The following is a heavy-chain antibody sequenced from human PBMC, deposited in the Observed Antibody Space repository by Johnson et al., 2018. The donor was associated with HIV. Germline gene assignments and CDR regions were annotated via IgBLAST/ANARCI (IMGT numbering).Heavy chain of an antibody. CDR1: GFTFSSYG. CDR3: ARGYGGNYDAFDI. CDR2: IYSGDNT. Sequence: QVQLVESGGGVVQPGRSLRLSCAASGFTFSSYGMHWVRQAPAKGLEWVSLIYSGDNTKYADSVKGRFTISRDNSKNTLYLQMNSLRAEDTAVYYCARGYGGNYDAFDIWGQGTMVTVSS. V-gene: IGHV3-NL1*01. J-gene: IGHJ3*02. D-gene: IGHD4-23*01.